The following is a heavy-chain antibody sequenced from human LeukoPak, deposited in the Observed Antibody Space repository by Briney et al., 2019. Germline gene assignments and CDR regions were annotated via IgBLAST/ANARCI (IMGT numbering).Heavy chain of an antibody. CDR1: GGFISSYY. D-gene: IGHD3-3*01. V-gene: IGHV4-59*01. Sequence: SETLSLTCTVSGGFISSYYRNWLRQSPGKGLEWIGSIYSSGNTNYNPSLKSRVTISVDTSKNQFPLMLTSVTAADTAVYYCARGVVITGLDYWGQGTLVTVSP. CDR3: ARGVVITGLDY. CDR2: IYSSGNT. J-gene: IGHJ4*02.